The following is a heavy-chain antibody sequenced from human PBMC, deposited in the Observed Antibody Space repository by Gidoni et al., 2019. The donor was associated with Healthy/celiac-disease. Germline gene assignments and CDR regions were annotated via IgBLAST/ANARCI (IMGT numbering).Heavy chain of an antibody. CDR3: ARDGGYGERYYYGMDV. Sequence: QVQLQESGPGLVKPSQTLSLTCTVSGCSISSGDYYWSWIRQPPGKGLEWIGYIYYSGSTYYNPSLKSRVTISVDTSKNQFSLKLSSVTAADTAVYYCARDGGYGERYYYGMDVWGQGTTVTVSS. CDR1: GCSISSGDYY. D-gene: IGHD4-17*01. CDR2: IYYSGST. J-gene: IGHJ6*02. V-gene: IGHV4-30-4*01.